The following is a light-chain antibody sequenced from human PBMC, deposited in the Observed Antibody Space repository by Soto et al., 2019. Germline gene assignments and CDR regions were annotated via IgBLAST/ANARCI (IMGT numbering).Light chain of an antibody. Sequence: QSVLTQPASVSGSPGQSITISRTGTSSDVGGYNYVSWYQQHPGKAPKLMIYEVSNRPSGVSNRFSGSKSGNTASLTISGLQAEDEADYYCSSFTSSHTGVFGGGTKLTVL. J-gene: IGLJ3*02. CDR1: SSDVGGYNY. V-gene: IGLV2-14*01. CDR2: EVS. CDR3: SSFTSSHTGV.